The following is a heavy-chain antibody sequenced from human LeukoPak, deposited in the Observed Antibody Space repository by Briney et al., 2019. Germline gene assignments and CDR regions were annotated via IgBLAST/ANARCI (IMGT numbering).Heavy chain of an antibody. CDR3: ARDEVVAAPNYFGMVV. D-gene: IGHD2-15*01. J-gene: IGHJ6*02. CDR1: GYTFTSYD. V-gene: IGHV1-8*01. Sequence: ASVKVSCKASGYTFTSYDVNWVRQATGQGLEWMGWMNPNSGNTGLAQKFQGRVTLTRDTSLSTAYMELSNLRSDDTAVYYCARDEVVAAPNYFGMVVWGQGTTVSVS. CDR2: MNPNSGNT.